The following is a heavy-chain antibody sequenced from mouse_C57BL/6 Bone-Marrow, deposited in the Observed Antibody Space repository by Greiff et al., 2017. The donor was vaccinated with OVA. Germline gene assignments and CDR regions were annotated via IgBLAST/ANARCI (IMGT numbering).Heavy chain of an antibody. Sequence: VQLQQSGAELARPGASVQLSCKASGYTFTSSGISWVKPRTGQGLALIGEIYPRSGNTYYNEKFKGKATLTADKSSSTAYMELRSLTSEDSAVYFCARGWLPDYWGQGTTLTVSS. CDR3: ARGWLPDY. D-gene: IGHD2-3*01. J-gene: IGHJ2*01. V-gene: IGHV1-81*01. CDR2: IYPRSGNT. CDR1: GYTFTSSG.